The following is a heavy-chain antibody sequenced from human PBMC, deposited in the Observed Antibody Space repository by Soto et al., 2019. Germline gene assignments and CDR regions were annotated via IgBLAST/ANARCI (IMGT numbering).Heavy chain of an antibody. CDR1: GYTFTSYD. Sequence: QVQLVQSGAEVKKPGASVKVSCKASGYTFTSYDINWVRQATGQGLEWMGWMNPNSGNTGYAQKFQGRVTMTRNTSNSPGFMELRSLGSGDTAGYFLAGEKTSYGMDGWGQGTTVTVSS. V-gene: IGHV1-8*01. CDR3: AGEKTSYGMDG. J-gene: IGHJ6*02. CDR2: MNPNSGNT.